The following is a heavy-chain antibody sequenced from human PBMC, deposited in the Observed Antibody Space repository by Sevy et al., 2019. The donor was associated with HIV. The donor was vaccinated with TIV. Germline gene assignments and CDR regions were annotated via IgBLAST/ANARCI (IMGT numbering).Heavy chain of an antibody. Sequence: SETLSLTCTVSGGSISSYYWSWIRQPPGKGLEWIGYIYYSGSTNYNPSLKSRVTISVDTSKNQFSLMLSSVTAADTAVYYCARTDTGEYYYGMDVWGQGTTVTVSS. V-gene: IGHV4-59*01. CDR3: ARTDTGEYYYGMDV. D-gene: IGHD3-10*01. CDR1: GGSISSYY. CDR2: IYYSGST. J-gene: IGHJ6*02.